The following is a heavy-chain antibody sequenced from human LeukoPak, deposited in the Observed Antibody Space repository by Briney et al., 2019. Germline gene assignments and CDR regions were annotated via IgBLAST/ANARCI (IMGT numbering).Heavy chain of an antibody. CDR2: ISYDRSNK. CDR3: ARHLSGVTGYTYGRGIDY. V-gene: IGHV3-30*04. J-gene: IGHJ4*02. CDR1: GFTFSSYA. D-gene: IGHD5-18*01. Sequence: GGSLRLSCAASGFTFSSYAMHWVRQAPGKGLEWVAVISYDRSNKYYADSVKGRFTISRDNSKNTLYLQMNSLRAEDTAVYYCARHLSGVTGYTYGRGIDYWGQGTLVTVSS.